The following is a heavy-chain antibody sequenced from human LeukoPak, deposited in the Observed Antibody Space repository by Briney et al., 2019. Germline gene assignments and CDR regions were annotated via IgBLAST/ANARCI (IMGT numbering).Heavy chain of an antibody. CDR2: IIPSLDVA. D-gene: IGHD2-15*01. Sequence: ASVKVSCKASGDTFIPYTFSWVRQAPGQGLEWIGRIIPSLDVANYAQKFQGRVTLSVDRDTATTYMEVTSLRSEDTAIYYCARDHCSPGTCLGGHWGQGTLATASS. CDR1: GDTFIPYT. V-gene: IGHV1-69*04. CDR3: ARDHCSPGTCLGGH. J-gene: IGHJ4*02.